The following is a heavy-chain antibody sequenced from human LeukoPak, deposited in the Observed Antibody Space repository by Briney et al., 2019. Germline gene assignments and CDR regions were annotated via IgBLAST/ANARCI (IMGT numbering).Heavy chain of an antibody. CDR3: ARDFQIGSSSWGFFHY. CDR2: ISGSSTYI. CDR1: GFTFSSYS. Sequence: GGSLRLSCVASGFTFSSYSMNWVRQAPGKGLEWVSYISGSSTYIYYVDSLKGRFTISRDNAKNSLYLQMNSLRAEDTAVYYCARDFQIGSSSWGFFHYWGQGTLVTVSS. D-gene: IGHD6-6*01. V-gene: IGHV3-21*01. J-gene: IGHJ4*02.